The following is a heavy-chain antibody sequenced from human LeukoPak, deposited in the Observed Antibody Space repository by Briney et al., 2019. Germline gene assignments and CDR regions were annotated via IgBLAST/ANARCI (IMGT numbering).Heavy chain of an antibody. CDR3: AKDRGSYGDYAVFDF. J-gene: IGHJ4*02. D-gene: IGHD4-17*01. CDR1: GFTFSRYA. CDR2: LSASGGNT. V-gene: IGHV3-23*01. Sequence: GGSLRLSCAAYGFTFSRYAMSWVRQAPGKGLKWVSSLSASGGNTYYADSVKGRFTISRDNSKDTLDLQMNSLRAEDTAIYYCAKDRGSYGDYAVFDFWGQGTLVTVSS.